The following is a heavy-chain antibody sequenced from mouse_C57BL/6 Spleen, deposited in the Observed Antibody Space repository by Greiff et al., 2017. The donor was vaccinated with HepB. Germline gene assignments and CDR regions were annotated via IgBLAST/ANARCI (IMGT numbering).Heavy chain of an antibody. CDR2: IHPNSGST. CDR1: GYTFTSYW. Sequence: QVQLQQSGAELVKPGASVKLSCKASGYTFTSYWMHWVKQRPGQGLEWIGMIHPNSGSTNYNEKFKSKATLTVDKSSSTAYMQLSSLTSEDSAVYYCARYYGSSYLDYWGQGTTLTVSS. V-gene: IGHV1-64*01. CDR3: ARYYGSSYLDY. J-gene: IGHJ2*01. D-gene: IGHD1-1*01.